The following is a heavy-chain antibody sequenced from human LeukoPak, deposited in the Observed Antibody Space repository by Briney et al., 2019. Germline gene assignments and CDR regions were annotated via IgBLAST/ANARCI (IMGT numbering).Heavy chain of an antibody. CDR1: GYTFTSYD. J-gene: IGHJ4*02. Sequence: GASVKVSCKASGYTFTSYDINWVRQAPGQGLEWMGWMNPNSGNTGYAQKFQGRVTMTRNTSISTAYMELSSLRSEDTAVYYCARGPLWFGELLYFDYWGQGTLVTVSS. CDR3: ARGPLWFGELLYFDY. CDR2: MNPNSGNT. V-gene: IGHV1-8*01. D-gene: IGHD3-10*01.